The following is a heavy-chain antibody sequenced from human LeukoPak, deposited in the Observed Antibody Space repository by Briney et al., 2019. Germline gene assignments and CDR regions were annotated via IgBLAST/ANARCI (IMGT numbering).Heavy chain of an antibody. CDR1: GFPFSSSA. D-gene: IGHD4-17*01. V-gene: IGHV3-23*01. CDR3: ARDDYGDYKYFQH. CDR2: ISANAAST. Sequence: GGSLRLSCAASGFPFSSSAMTWDRQAPGKGLECVSAISANAASTYYADSVRGRFTISRDNSKNTLYLQMNSLRAEDTAVYYCARDDYGDYKYFQHWGQGTLVTVYS. J-gene: IGHJ1*01.